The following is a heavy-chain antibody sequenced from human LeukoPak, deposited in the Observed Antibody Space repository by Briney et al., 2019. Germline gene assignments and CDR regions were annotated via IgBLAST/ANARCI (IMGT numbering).Heavy chain of an antibody. J-gene: IGHJ5*02. Sequence: SETLSLTCTVSGGSISGTSYYWGWIRQPPGKGLEWIGSIYYSGSTYYNPSLKSRVTISVDTSKNQFSLKLSSVTAADTAVYYCARRRDTAMVADNWFDPWGQGTLVTVSS. CDR1: GGSISGTSYY. V-gene: IGHV4-39*07. CDR2: IYYSGST. CDR3: ARRRDTAMVADNWFDP. D-gene: IGHD5-18*01.